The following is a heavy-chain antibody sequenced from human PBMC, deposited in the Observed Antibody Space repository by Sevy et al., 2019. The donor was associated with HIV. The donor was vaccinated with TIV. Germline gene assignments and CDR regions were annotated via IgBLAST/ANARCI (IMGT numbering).Heavy chain of an antibody. CDR3: ARSDMYYYYYYMDV. CDR1: GYTFTSYG. J-gene: IGHJ6*03. V-gene: IGHV1-18*04. CDR2: ISAYNGNT. Sequence: ASVKVSCKASGYTFTSYGISWVRQAPGQGLEWMGWISAYNGNTNYAQKLQGTVTMTTDTSTSTAYMELRSLRSDDTAVYYCARSDMYYYYYYMDVWGKGTTVTVSS.